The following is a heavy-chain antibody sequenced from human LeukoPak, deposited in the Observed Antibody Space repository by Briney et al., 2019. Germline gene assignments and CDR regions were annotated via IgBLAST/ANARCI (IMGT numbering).Heavy chain of an antibody. CDR3: ARVRYYDILTGYYGAFDI. V-gene: IGHV1-2*02. CDR2: INPNSGGT. Sequence: GASVKVSCKASGYTFTGYYMHWVRQAPGQGLEWMGWINPNSGGTNYAQKFQGRVTMTRDTSISTAYMELSSLRSEDTAVYYCARVRYYDILTGYYGAFDIWGQGTMVTVSS. CDR1: GYTFTGYY. D-gene: IGHD3-9*01. J-gene: IGHJ3*02.